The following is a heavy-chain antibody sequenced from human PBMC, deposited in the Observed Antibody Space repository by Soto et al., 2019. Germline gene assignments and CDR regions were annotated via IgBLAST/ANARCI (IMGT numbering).Heavy chain of an antibody. D-gene: IGHD5-18*01. Sequence: SVKVSCQASGGTLRSYAFSWVRQAPGQGLEWMGGIIPIFGTANYAQKFQGRVTITADESTSTAYMELSSLRSEDTAVYYCARGSPDTAMGYYYYYGMDVWGQGTTVTVSS. J-gene: IGHJ6*02. CDR1: GGTLRSYA. V-gene: IGHV1-69*13. CDR3: ARGSPDTAMGYYYYYGMDV. CDR2: IIPIFGTA.